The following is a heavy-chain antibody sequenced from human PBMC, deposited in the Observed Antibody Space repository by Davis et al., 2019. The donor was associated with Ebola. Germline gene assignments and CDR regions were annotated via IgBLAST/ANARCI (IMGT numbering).Heavy chain of an antibody. Sequence: AASVKVSCKASGYTFTGYYMHWVRQAPGQGLEWMGWINPNSGGTNYAQKFQGWVTMTRDTSISTAYMELSRLRSDDTAVYYCARERVAARGYYYYGMDVWGQGTTVTVSS. V-gene: IGHV1-2*04. J-gene: IGHJ6*02. D-gene: IGHD2-15*01. CDR2: INPNSGGT. CDR3: ARERVAARGYYYYGMDV. CDR1: GYTFTGYY.